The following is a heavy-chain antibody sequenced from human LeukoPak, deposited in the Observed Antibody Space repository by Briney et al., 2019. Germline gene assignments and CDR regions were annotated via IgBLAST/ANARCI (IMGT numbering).Heavy chain of an antibody. CDR1: GGSFSGYY. Sequence: SETLSLTCAVYGGSFSGYYWSWIRQPPGKGLEWIGEINHSGSTNYNPSLKSRVTISVDTSKNQFSLKLSSVTAADTAVYYCARGRGSSGWYISRYFQHWGQGTLVTVSS. D-gene: IGHD6-19*01. V-gene: IGHV4-34*01. CDR3: ARGRGSSGWYISRYFQH. CDR2: INHSGST. J-gene: IGHJ1*01.